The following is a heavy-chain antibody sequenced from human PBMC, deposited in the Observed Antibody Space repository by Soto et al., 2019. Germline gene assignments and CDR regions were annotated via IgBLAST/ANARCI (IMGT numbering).Heavy chain of an antibody. Sequence: SETLSLTCSVSGGSIRSYYWSWIRQPPGKGLEWIGYIYYSGSTDYNPSLKSRVTISVDTSNNQFSLKLRSVTAADTAVYYCARDSYNFDDWGQGSLVTVSS. D-gene: IGHD5-18*01. CDR2: IYYSGST. CDR3: ARDSYNFDD. V-gene: IGHV4-59*01. CDR1: GGSIRSYY. J-gene: IGHJ4*02.